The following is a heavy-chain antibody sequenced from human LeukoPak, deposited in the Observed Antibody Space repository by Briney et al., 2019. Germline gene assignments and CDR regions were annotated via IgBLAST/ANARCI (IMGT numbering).Heavy chain of an antibody. CDR2: ISYDGSNK. J-gene: IGHJ4*02. CDR3: ARAGIGGYYGY. D-gene: IGHD3-3*01. V-gene: IGHV3-30*03. CDR1: GFTFSSYG. Sequence: GGSLRLSCAASGFTFSSYGMHWVRQAPGKGLEWVAVISYDGSNKYYADSVKGRFTISRDNSKNTLYLQMNSLRAEDTAVYYCARAGIGGYYGYWGQGTLVTVSS.